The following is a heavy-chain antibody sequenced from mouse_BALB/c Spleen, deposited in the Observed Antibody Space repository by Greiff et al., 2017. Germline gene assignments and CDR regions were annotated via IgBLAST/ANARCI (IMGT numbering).Heavy chain of an antibody. CDR3: ARGGAYGNYWYFDV. V-gene: IGHV14-3*02. CDR2: IDPENGNT. Sequence: EVQLQESGAELVKPGASVKLSCTASGFNIKDTYMHWVKLRPEQGLEWIGRIDPENGNTNYDPKFQGKATITADTSSNTAYLQLSSLTSEDTAVYYGARGGAYGNYWYFDVWGAGTPVTVSS. J-gene: IGHJ1*01. CDR1: GFNIKDTY. D-gene: IGHD2-1*01.